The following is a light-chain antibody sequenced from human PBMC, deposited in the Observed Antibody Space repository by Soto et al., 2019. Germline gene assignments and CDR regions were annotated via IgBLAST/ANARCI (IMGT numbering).Light chain of an antibody. J-gene: IGLJ2*01. CDR2: LNSDGSH. V-gene: IGLV4-69*01. CDR1: SGHSSYA. CDR3: QTWGTGIVV. Sequence: QSVLTQSPSASASLGASVKLTCTLSSGHSSYAIEWPQQQPEKGPRYLMKLNSDGSHRKGDGIPDRSSGSSSGAERYLTISSLHSEDEAHYYCQTWGTGIVVFGGGTKLTVL.